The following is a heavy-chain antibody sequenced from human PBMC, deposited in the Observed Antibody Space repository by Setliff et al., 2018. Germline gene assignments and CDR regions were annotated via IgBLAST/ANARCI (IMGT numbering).Heavy chain of an antibody. J-gene: IGHJ4*02. CDR3: RFWSSYYKNDY. Sequence: TLSLPCTVYGGSFSDYYWGWIRQSPGKRPEWIAEINQSGNTNYNPSLNSRVSVSVDTPTNQFSLKVFSVTAADTAVYYCRFWSSYYKNDYWAQGTLVTVSS. V-gene: IGHV4-34*01. D-gene: IGHD3-3*01. CDR2: INQSGNT. CDR1: GGSFSDYY.